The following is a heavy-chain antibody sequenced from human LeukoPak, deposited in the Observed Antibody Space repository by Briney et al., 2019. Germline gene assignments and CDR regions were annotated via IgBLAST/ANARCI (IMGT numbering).Heavy chain of an antibody. V-gene: IGHV1-69*13. CDR3: ATDRYYYDSSGYYSAKAPFDY. CDR1: GGTFSSYA. J-gene: IGHJ4*02. Sequence: SVKVSCKASGGTFSSYAISWVRQAPGQGLEWMGGIIPIFGTANYAQKFQGRVTITADESTSTAYMELSSLRSEDTAVYYCATDRYYYDSSGYYSAKAPFDYWGQGTLVTVSS. CDR2: IIPIFGTA. D-gene: IGHD3-22*01.